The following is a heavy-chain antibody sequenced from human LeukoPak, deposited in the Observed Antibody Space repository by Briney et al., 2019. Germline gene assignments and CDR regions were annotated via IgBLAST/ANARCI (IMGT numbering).Heavy chain of an antibody. D-gene: IGHD3-22*01. CDR2: INPSGGST. CDR1: GYTFTSYY. CDR3: ARAFKYDVFGDSSGYSPFDY. J-gene: IGHJ4*02. Sequence: ASVKVSCKASGYTFTSYYMHWVRQAPGQGLEWMGIINPSGGSTSYAQKFQGRVTMTRDMSTSTVYMELSSLRSEDTAVYYCARAFKYDVFGDSSGYSPFDYWGQGTLVTVSS. V-gene: IGHV1-46*01.